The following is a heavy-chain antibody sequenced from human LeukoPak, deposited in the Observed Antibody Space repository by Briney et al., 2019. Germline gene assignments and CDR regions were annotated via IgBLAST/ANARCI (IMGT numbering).Heavy chain of an antibody. V-gene: IGHV1-2*02. CDR2: INPNSGGT. Sequence: GASVKVSCKASGYTFTDYYMRWVRQAPGQGLEWMGWINPNSGGTNYAQKFQGRVTMTRDTSTSTVYIELNSLRSEDTAVYYCARGDYYDQKGAPEYWGQGTLVTVSS. J-gene: IGHJ4*02. CDR3: ARGDYYDQKGAPEY. D-gene: IGHD3-22*01. CDR1: GYTFTDYY.